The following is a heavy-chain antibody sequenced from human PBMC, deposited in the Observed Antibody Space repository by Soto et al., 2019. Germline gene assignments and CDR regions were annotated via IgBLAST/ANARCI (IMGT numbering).Heavy chain of an antibody. J-gene: IGHJ3*02. CDR2: IIPIFGTA. CDR3: ASRPVNEYSSSSPHAFDI. CDR1: GGTFSSYA. D-gene: IGHD6-6*01. V-gene: IGHV1-69*12. Sequence: QVQLVQSGAEVKKPGSSVKVSCKASGGTFSSYAISWVRQAPGQGLEWMGGIIPIFGTANYAQKFQGRVTITADESTSTAYMELSSLRSEDTAVYYCASRPVNEYSSSSPHAFDIWGQGTMVTVSS.